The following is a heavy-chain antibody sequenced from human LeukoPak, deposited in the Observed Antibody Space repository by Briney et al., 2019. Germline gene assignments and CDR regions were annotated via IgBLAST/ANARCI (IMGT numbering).Heavy chain of an antibody. Sequence: GGSLRLSCAASGFTFSSYAMHWVRQAPGKGLEWVAVISYDGSNKYYADSVKGRFTISRDNAKNSLYLQMNSLRAEDTAVYYCARDGSIAAAGTLDEAFDIWGQGTMVTVSS. D-gene: IGHD6-13*01. CDR3: ARDGSIAAAGTLDEAFDI. V-gene: IGHV3-30-3*01. J-gene: IGHJ3*02. CDR1: GFTFSSYA. CDR2: ISYDGSNK.